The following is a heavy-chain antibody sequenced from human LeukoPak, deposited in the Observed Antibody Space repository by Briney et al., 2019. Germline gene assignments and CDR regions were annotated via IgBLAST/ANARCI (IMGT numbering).Heavy chain of an antibody. CDR1: GGSISGSSYY. CDR3: ARYSGYDSADYYYGMDV. Sequence: SETLSLTCTVSGGSISGSSYYWGWIRQPPGKGLEWIGSIYYSGSTYYNPSLKSRVTISVDTSKNQFSLKLSSVTAADTAVYYCARYSGYDSADYYYGMDVWGQGTTVTVSS. V-gene: IGHV4-39*01. J-gene: IGHJ6*02. CDR2: IYYSGST. D-gene: IGHD5-12*01.